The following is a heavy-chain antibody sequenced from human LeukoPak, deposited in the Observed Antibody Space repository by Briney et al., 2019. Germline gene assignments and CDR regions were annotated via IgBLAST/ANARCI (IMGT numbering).Heavy chain of an antibody. D-gene: IGHD3-10*01. Sequence: SETLSLTCAVAGGSISSGGYSWSWIRRPPWEGLEWIGYIDHSGSTYYNPSLKSPVTISVDTSKTPFSLKMSSVTAADTAVYYCARYGSGSLDYWGQGTLVTVSS. CDR1: GGSISSGGYS. V-gene: IGHV4-30-2*01. CDR3: ARYGSGSLDY. CDR2: IDHSGST. J-gene: IGHJ4*02.